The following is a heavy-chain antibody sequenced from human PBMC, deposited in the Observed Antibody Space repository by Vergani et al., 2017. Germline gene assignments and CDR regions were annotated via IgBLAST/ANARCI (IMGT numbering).Heavy chain of an antibody. J-gene: IGHJ6*03. CDR1: GFTFSSYA. V-gene: IGHV3-30*01. CDR2: ISYDGSNK. D-gene: IGHD5-12*01. Sequence: QVQLVESGGGVVQPGRSLRLSCAASGFTFSSYAMHWVRQAPGKGLEWVAVISYDGSNKYYADSVKGRFTISRDNSKNTLYLQMNSLRAEDTAVYYFARAGDYSGYDYPLGGYYMDVWGKGTTVTVSS. CDR3: ARAGDYSGYDYPLGGYYMDV.